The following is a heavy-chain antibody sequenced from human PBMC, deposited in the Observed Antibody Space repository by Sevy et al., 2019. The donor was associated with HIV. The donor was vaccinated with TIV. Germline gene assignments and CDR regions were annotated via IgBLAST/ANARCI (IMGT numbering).Heavy chain of an antibody. CDR1: GYTFTGYY. CDR3: ARVPSCGGDCYSVPYFDY. J-gene: IGHJ4*02. V-gene: IGHV1-2*02. CDR2: INPNSGGT. Sequence: ASVKGSCKASGYTFTGYYMHWVRQAPGQGLEWMGWINPNSGGTNYAQKFQGRVTMTRDTSISTAYMELSRLRSDDTAVYYCARVPSCGGDCYSVPYFDYWGQGTLVTVSS. D-gene: IGHD2-21*02.